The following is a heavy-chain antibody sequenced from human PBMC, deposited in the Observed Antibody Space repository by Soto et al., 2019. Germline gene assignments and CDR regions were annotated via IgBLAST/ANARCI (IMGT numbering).Heavy chain of an antibody. Sequence: QVQLVESGGGVVQPGRSLRLSCAASGFTFSSYAMHWVRQAPGKGLEWVAVISYDGSNKYYADSVKGRFTISRDNSKNTLYLQMNSLRAEDTAVYYCARGQGYCSGGSRYPNPVYFDLWGRGTLVTVSS. J-gene: IGHJ2*01. CDR1: GFTFSSYA. CDR2: ISYDGSNK. CDR3: ARGQGYCSGGSRYPNPVYFDL. D-gene: IGHD2-15*01. V-gene: IGHV3-30-3*01.